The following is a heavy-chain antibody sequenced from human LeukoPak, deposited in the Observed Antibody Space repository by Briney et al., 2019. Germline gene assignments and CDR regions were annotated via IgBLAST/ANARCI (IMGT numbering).Heavy chain of an antibody. D-gene: IGHD4-11*01. J-gene: IGHJ4*02. Sequence: SETLSLTCSVSGYSIRSGYHWAWIRQPPGRGLEWIGSINYSEKPYYNPSLKSRVTISVDTSKNQFSLKMTSVTAADTAFYFCARSEINDYMNYWGQGMPVTVSS. CDR2: INYSEKP. CDR3: ARSEINDYMNY. V-gene: IGHV4-38-2*02. CDR1: GYSIRSGYH.